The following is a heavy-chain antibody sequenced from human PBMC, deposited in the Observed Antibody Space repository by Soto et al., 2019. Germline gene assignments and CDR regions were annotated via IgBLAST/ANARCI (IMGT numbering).Heavy chain of an antibody. Sequence: PGGSLRLSCAASGFTFSSYGMHWVRQAPGKGLEWVAVLWYDGSNKYYADSVKGRFTISSDYSKNTLYLQMNSLRAEDTAVYYCARDRRGSSSSFDYWGQGTLVTVSS. CDR2: LWYDGSNK. J-gene: IGHJ4*02. CDR3: ARDRRGSSSSFDY. CDR1: GFTFSSYG. D-gene: IGHD6-6*01. V-gene: IGHV3-33*01.